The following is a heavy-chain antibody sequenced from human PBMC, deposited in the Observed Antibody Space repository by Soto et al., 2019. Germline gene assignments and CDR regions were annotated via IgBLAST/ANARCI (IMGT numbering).Heavy chain of an antibody. D-gene: IGHD2-2*01. CDR1: GFTFSSYG. V-gene: IGHV3-30*18. CDR3: AKDGAPDIVXVPAARHGVDYYYGMDV. CDR2: ISYDGSNK. Sequence: LRLSCAASGFTFSSYGMHWVRQAPGKGLEWVAVISYDGSNKYYADSVKGRFTISRDNSKNTLYLQMNSLRAEDTAVYYCAKDGAPDIVXVPAARHGVDYYYGMDVWGQGTTVTVSS. J-gene: IGHJ6*02.